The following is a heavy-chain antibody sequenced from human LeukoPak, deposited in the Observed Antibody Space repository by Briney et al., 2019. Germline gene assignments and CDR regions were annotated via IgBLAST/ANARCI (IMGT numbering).Heavy chain of an antibody. V-gene: IGHV3-7*03. CDR2: IKQDGSEK. CDR3: AKGGSFFDY. J-gene: IGHJ4*02. Sequence: GGSLRLSCAASGFTFTKFWMSWVRQAPGKGLEWVANIKQDGSEKNYVNSVRGRFTVSRDNDKNSLYLELNSLGAEDTAMYYCAKGGSFFDYWGQGTPVTVSS. CDR1: GFTFTKFW. D-gene: IGHD1-26*01.